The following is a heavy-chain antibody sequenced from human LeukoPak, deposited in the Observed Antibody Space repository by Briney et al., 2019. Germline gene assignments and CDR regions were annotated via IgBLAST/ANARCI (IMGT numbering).Heavy chain of an antibody. J-gene: IGHJ6*02. CDR1: GGSISSSSYY. CDR2: IYYSGST. Sequence: SETLSLTCTVSGGSISSSSYYWGWIRQPPGKGLERIGSIYYSGSTYYNPSLKSRVTISVDTSKNQFSLKLSSVTAADTAVYYCARLIVDTAMVGYYYYYGMGVWGQGTTVTVSS. D-gene: IGHD5-18*01. CDR3: ARLIVDTAMVGYYYYYGMGV. V-gene: IGHV4-39*01.